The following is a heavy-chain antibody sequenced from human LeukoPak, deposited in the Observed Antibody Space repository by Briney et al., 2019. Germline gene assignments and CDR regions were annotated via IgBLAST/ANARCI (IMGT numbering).Heavy chain of an antibody. J-gene: IGHJ4*02. Sequence: SETLSLTCAVYGGSFSGYYWSWIRQPPGKGLEWIWEINHSGSTNYNPSLKSPVTISVDTSKNQFSLKLSSVTAADTAVYYCARGFYSSSWYRFDYWGQGTLVTVSS. CDR2: INHSGST. CDR1: GGSFSGYY. V-gene: IGHV4-34*01. CDR3: ARGFYSSSWYRFDY. D-gene: IGHD6-13*01.